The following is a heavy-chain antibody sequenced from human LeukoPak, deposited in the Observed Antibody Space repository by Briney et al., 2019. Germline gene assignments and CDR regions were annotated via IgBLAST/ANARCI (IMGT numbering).Heavy chain of an antibody. CDR3: ARGCISTTCYTSGFDY. J-gene: IGHJ4*02. Sequence: XASGYTFTGYHLHXVRQAPGQGPXXMGWISPNSGGTNYAQKFQGRVTMTRDTSISTAYMELSSLRSDDTAVYYCARGCISTTCYTSGFDYWGQGTLVTVSS. CDR1: GYTFTGYH. V-gene: IGHV1-2*02. D-gene: IGHD2-2*02. CDR2: ISPNSGGT.